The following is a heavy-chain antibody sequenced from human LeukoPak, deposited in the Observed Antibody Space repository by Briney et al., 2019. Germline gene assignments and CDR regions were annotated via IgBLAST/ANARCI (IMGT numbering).Heavy chain of an antibody. J-gene: IGHJ4*02. D-gene: IGHD3-22*01. CDR3: ARAHYYDSSGYYYSTRRTYYFDY. Sequence: PSETLSLTCAVYGGSFSGYYWSWIRQPPGKGLEWIGEINHSGSTNYNPSLKSRVTISVDTSKNQFSLKLSSVTAADTAVYYCARAHYYDSSGYYYSTRRTYYFDYWGQGTLVTVSS. CDR2: INHSGST. CDR1: GGSFSGYY. V-gene: IGHV4-34*01.